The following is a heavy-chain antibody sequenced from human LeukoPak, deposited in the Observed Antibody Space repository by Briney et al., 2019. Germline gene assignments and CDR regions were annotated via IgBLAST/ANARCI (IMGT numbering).Heavy chain of an antibody. Sequence: ASVKVSCKASGYTFTGYYMHWVRQAPGQGLEWMGWINPNSGGTNYAQKFQGRVTMTTDTSTSTAYMELWSLRSDDTAVYYCASGATYCSSTSCSLRDYFDYWGQGTLVTVSS. CDR3: ASGATYCSSTSCSLRDYFDY. CDR1: GYTFTGYY. J-gene: IGHJ4*02. V-gene: IGHV1-2*02. D-gene: IGHD2-2*01. CDR2: INPNSGGT.